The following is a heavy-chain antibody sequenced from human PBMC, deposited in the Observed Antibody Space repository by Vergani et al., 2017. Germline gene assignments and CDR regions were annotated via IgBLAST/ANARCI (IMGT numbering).Heavy chain of an antibody. J-gene: IGHJ5*02. CDR1: GFTSAGYA. CDR2: ISWNSNSI. D-gene: IGHD3-10*01. CDR3: AKDLGTASGGGWFDP. Sequence: EVQLEESGGGLVLPGRSLRLSCVASGFTSAGYAMHLFLQAPGKGLELVSGISWNSNSIGYADSVKGRFTISRDNAKNSLYLQMNSLRAEDTALYYCAKDLGTASGGGWFDPWGQGTLVTVSS. V-gene: IGHV3-9*02.